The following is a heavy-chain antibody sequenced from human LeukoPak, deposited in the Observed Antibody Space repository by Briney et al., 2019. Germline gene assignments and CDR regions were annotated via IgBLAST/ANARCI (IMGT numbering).Heavy chain of an antibody. J-gene: IGHJ4*02. CDR3: ARGGATKSLDY. V-gene: IGHV4-59*01. Sequence: PSETLSLTCTVSGGSISSYYWSWIRQPPGKGLEWIGYIYYSGSTNYNPSLKSRVTISVDTSKNQFSLKLSSVTAADTAVYYCARGGATKSLDYWGQGTLVTVSS. CDR2: IYYSGST. D-gene: IGHD5-12*01. CDR1: GGSISSYY.